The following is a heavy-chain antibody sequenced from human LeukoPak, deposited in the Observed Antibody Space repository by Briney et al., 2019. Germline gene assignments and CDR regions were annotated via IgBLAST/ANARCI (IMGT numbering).Heavy chain of an antibody. V-gene: IGHV3-23*01. CDR2: ISTSGVT. CDR3: AKTTQQWLIPYYYYGLDV. Sequence: EGSLRLSCAASGFTFSSYAMSWVRQAPGKGLEWVSAISTSGVTYYADSVRGRFTISRDNSKNTLYLQMNSLRAEDTALYYCAKTTQQWLIPYYYYGLDVWGQGTTVTVSS. D-gene: IGHD6-19*01. CDR1: GFTFSSYA. J-gene: IGHJ6*02.